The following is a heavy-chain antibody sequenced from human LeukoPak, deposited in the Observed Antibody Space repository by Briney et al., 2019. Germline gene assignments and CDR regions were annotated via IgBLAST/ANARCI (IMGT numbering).Heavy chain of an antibody. Sequence: ASVKVSCKASGYTFTGHYMHWVRQAPGQGLEWMGWINPNSGGTNYAQKFQGRVTMTRDTSISTAYMELSRLRSDDTAVYYCARPNQVQLEFSYWGQGTLVTVSS. D-gene: IGHD1-1*01. V-gene: IGHV1-2*02. CDR3: ARPNQVQLEFSY. CDR2: INPNSGGT. CDR1: GYTFTGHY. J-gene: IGHJ4*02.